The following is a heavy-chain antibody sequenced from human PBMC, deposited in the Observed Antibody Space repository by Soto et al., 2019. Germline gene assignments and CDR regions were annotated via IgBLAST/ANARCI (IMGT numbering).Heavy chain of an antibody. CDR3: VRDGGDCGYRLTYYCYMGLDV. Sequence: QVQLVQSGAEEKQPGASVRVSCKTSGYDFSSYAMHWVRQAPGQRLEWMGWINIGSGRTEYSQNLQDRITITRDTSASTVYMDLSRLKSEDTSVYFCVRDGGDCGYRLTYYCYMGLDVWGQGTTVTVSS. J-gene: IGHJ6*02. D-gene: IGHD2-21*02. CDR2: INIGSGRT. CDR1: GYDFSSYA. V-gene: IGHV1-3*05.